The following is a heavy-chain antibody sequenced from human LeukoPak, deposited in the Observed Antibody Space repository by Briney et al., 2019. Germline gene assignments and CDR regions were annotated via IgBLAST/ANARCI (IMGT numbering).Heavy chain of an antibody. V-gene: IGHV3-30*02. J-gene: IGHJ6*02. D-gene: IGHD7-27*01. CDR3: AKDLAYWGSNYYYYGMDV. CDR1: GFTFSSYG. Sequence: GSLRLSCAASGFTFSSYGMHWVRQAPGKGLEWVAFIRYDGSNKYYADSVKGRFTISRDNSKNTLYLQMNSLRAEDTAVYYCAKDLAYWGSNYYYYGMDVWGQGTTVTVSS. CDR2: IRYDGSNK.